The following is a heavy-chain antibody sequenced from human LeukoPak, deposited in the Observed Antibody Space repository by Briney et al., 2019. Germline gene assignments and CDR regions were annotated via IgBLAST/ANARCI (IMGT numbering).Heavy chain of an antibody. Sequence: EASVKVSCKASGYTFTGFYMHWVRQAPGQGLEWMGWINPNSGGTNYAQKFQGRVTMTRDTSISTAYMELSRLRSDDTAVYYCARGWFGESSGDYWGQGTLVTVSS. CDR1: GYTFTGFY. CDR2: INPNSGGT. V-gene: IGHV1-2*02. CDR3: ARGWFGESSGDY. J-gene: IGHJ4*02. D-gene: IGHD3-10*01.